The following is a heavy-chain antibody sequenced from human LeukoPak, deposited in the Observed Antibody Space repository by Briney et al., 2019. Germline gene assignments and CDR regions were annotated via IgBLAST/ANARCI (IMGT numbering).Heavy chain of an antibody. CDR2: ISSSSSTI. CDR1: GFTFSSYS. CDR3: ARGAADDYYYYGMDV. Sequence: GGSLRLSCAASGFTFSSYSMNWVRQAPGKGLEWVSYISSSSSTIYYADSVKGRFTIFRDNAKNSLYLQMNSLRDEDTAAYYCARGAADDYYYYGMDVWGQGTTVTVSS. D-gene: IGHD6-13*01. V-gene: IGHV3-48*02. J-gene: IGHJ6*02.